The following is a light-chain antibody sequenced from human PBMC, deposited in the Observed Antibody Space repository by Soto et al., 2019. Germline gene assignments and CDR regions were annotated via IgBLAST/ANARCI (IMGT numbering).Light chain of an antibody. CDR2: GAS. J-gene: IGKJ2*01. Sequence: VLTQSPGTLSLSPGERATLSCRASQSVSGTYLAWYQQKPGLAPRLLIYGASSRATGIPDRFSGSGSETDFTLTISSLEPEDSAVYXCQQYVSSPYTFGQGTKLEIK. V-gene: IGKV3-20*01. CDR3: QQYVSSPYT. CDR1: QSVSGTY.